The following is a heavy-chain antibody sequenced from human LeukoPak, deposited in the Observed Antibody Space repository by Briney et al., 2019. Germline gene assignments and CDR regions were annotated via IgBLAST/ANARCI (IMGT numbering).Heavy chain of an antibody. V-gene: IGHV1-2*02. CDR1: GYTFTCYY. Sequence: ASVKVSCKASGYTFTCYYMHWVRQAPGQGLEWMGWINPNSGGTNYAQKFQGRVTMTRDTSISTAYMELSRLRSDDAAVYYCARAIVPAATWFDPWGQGTLVTVSS. CDR3: ARAIVPAATWFDP. J-gene: IGHJ5*02. CDR2: INPNSGGT. D-gene: IGHD2-2*01.